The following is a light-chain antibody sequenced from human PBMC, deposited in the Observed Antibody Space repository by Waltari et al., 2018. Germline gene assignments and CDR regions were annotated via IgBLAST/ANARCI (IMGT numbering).Light chain of an antibody. Sequence: QSVLTQPPSVSAAPGQKVTISCSGGSSNIGRNYVSWYQHLPGTAPKLLIYDNYERPSGIPDRFSGSQSGTSATLGITGLQTGDEADYYCGTWDNSLSVYVFGTGTKVTVL. V-gene: IGLV1-51*01. J-gene: IGLJ1*01. CDR3: GTWDNSLSVYV. CDR1: SSNIGRNY. CDR2: DNY.